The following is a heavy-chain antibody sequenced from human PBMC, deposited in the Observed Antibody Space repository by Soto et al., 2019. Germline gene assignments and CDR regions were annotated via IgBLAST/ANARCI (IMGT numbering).Heavy chain of an antibody. Sequence: TSETLCLPYAVSADSPKSDNWRRWVRQPPGKGLEWIGEIYHSGSTSYNPSLKSRVVISVDKSKNQFFLKVTSVTAADTAVYFCARGERQQQRDSWGQGTLVTVS. CDR2: IYHSGST. CDR3: ARGERQQQRDS. D-gene: IGHD6-13*01. CDR1: ADSPKSDNW. J-gene: IGHJ4*02. V-gene: IGHV4-4*02.